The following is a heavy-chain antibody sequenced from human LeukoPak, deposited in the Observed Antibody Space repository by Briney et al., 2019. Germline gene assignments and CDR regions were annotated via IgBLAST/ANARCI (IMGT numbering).Heavy chain of an antibody. Sequence: PGGSLRLSCVASGLMFDEFAMHWVRQPPGKGLEWVSLISWDGSGASYIDSVKGRFTISRDNIKNSLYLEMNSLRQEDTALYYCATTRNSYGHPFDYWGQGTPVTVSS. D-gene: IGHD2-2*01. CDR2: ISWDGSGA. J-gene: IGHJ4*02. CDR3: ATTRNSYGHPFDY. CDR1: GLMFDEFA. V-gene: IGHV3-43D*03.